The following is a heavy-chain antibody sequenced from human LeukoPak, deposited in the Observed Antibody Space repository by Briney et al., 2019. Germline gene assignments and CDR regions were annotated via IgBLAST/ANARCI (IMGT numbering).Heavy chain of an antibody. V-gene: IGHV3-23*01. D-gene: IGHD6-13*01. CDR1: GFTFSSYS. J-gene: IGHJ6*02. CDR3: AKDEYSSSPYYGMDV. Sequence: GGSLRLSCAASGFTFSSYSVNWVRQAPGKGLEWVSAISGSGGSTYYADSVKGRFTISRDNSKNTLYLQMNSLRAEDTAVYYCAKDEYSSSPYYGMDVWGQGTTVTVSS. CDR2: ISGSGGST.